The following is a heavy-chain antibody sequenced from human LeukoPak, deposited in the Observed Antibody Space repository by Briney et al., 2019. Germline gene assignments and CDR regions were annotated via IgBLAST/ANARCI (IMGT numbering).Heavy chain of an antibody. CDR1: GFTFSNYW. CDR2: IKHDGSEK. V-gene: IGHV3-7*05. CDR3: ATSDSAVVLYYYDY. D-gene: IGHD3-10*01. J-gene: IGHJ4*02. Sequence: GGSLRLSCAASGFTFSNYWMSWVRQAPGKGLEWVANIKHDGSEKYYVDSVKGRFTISRDNSKNTLYLQMNSLRAEDTAVYYCATSDSAVVLYYYDYWGQGTLVTVSS.